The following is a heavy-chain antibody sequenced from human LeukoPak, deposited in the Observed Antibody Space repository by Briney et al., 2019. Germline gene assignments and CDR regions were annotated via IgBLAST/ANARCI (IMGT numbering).Heavy chain of an antibody. CDR3: ARDLAGASDY. CDR1: GFTVSSNY. Sequence: GGSLRLSCAASGFTVSSNYMSWVRQAPGKGLEWVSVIYSGGSTYYADSVKGRFTISRDNSKNTLYLQMNSLRAEDAAVYYCARDLAGASDYWGQGTLVTVSS. D-gene: IGHD1-26*01. J-gene: IGHJ4*02. CDR2: IYSGGST. V-gene: IGHV3-66*01.